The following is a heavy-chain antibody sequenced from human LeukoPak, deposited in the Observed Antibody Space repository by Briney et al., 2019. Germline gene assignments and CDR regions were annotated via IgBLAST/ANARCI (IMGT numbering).Heavy chain of an antibody. V-gene: IGHV3-53*01. CDR3: ARAVAYYYVSGNYYPGAFDV. CDR2: LYSGANT. CDR1: GFSVISSF. J-gene: IGHJ3*01. Sequence: PGGSLRLSCTASGFSVISSFMSWVRQAPGKGLEWVSVLYSGANTYYADSVKGRFTISRGNSKNTLYLQMNSLRADDTAVYYCARAVAYYYVSGNYYPGAFDVWGQGTMVTVSS. D-gene: IGHD3-10*01.